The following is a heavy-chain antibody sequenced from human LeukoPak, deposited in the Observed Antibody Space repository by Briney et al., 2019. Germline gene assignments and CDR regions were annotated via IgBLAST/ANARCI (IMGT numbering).Heavy chain of an antibody. Sequence: SETLSLTFTVSGGSISSYYWSWIRQPPGKGLEWIGYIYYSGSTNYNPSLKSRVTISVDTSKNQFSLNLSSVTAADTAVYYCARYLGVNYGSGSYDYYYYYMDVWGKGTTVTISS. CDR1: GGSISSYY. V-gene: IGHV4-59*01. D-gene: IGHD3-10*01. CDR2: IYYSGST. J-gene: IGHJ6*03. CDR3: ARYLGVNYGSGSYDYYYYYMDV.